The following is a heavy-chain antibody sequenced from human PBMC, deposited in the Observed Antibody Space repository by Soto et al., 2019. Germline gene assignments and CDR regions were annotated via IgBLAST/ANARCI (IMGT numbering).Heavy chain of an antibody. CDR3: ARHPRKNYFDY. CDR2: IYYSGST. Sequence: QVQLQESGPGLVKPSETLSLTCTVSGGSISSYYWSWIRQPPGKGLEWIGYIYYSGSTNYNPALMSRVTISVDTSKNQCSLKLSSVTAADTAVYYCARHPRKNYFDYWGQGTLVTVSS. CDR1: GGSISSYY. J-gene: IGHJ4*02. V-gene: IGHV4-59*01.